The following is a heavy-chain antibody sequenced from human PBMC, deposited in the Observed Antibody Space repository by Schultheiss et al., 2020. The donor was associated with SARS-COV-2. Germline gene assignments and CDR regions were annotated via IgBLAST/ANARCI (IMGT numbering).Heavy chain of an antibody. V-gene: IGHV3-30*18. Sequence: GGSLRLSCAASGFTFSSYGMHWVRQAPGKGLEWVAVLSYDGSNKYYADSVKGRFTISRDNSKNTLYLRMNSLRAEDTAVYYCAKDMGRVVGATSAYYYYGMDVWGQGTTVTVSS. CDR2: LSYDGSNK. J-gene: IGHJ6*02. CDR1: GFTFSSYG. D-gene: IGHD1-26*01. CDR3: AKDMGRVVGATSAYYYYGMDV.